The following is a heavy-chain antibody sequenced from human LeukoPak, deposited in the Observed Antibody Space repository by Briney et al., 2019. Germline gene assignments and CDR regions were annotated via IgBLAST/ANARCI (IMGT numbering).Heavy chain of an antibody. CDR3: ARDQNYYYYYMDV. CDR1: GFTFSSYS. J-gene: IGHJ6*03. Sequence: GGSLRLSCAASGFTFSSYSMNWVRQAPGKGLEWISSISSSNSYIYYADSVKGRFTISRDNAKNSLYLQMNSLRAEDTAVYYCARDQNYYYYYMDVWGKGTTVTVSS. CDR2: ISSSNSYI. D-gene: IGHD2/OR15-2a*01. V-gene: IGHV3-21*01.